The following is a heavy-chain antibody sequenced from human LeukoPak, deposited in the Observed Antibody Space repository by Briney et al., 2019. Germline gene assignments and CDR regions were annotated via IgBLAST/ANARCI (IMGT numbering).Heavy chain of an antibody. CDR2: INPNSGGT. Sequence: ASVKVSCKASGYTFTGYYMHWVRQAPGQGLEWMGWINPNSGGTNYAQKFQGWVTMTRDTSISTAYMELSSLRSEDTAVYYCATSGGEQQQLRGWGQGTLVTVSS. V-gene: IGHV1-2*04. CDR1: GYTFTGYY. CDR3: ATSGGEQQQLRG. D-gene: IGHD6-13*01. J-gene: IGHJ4*02.